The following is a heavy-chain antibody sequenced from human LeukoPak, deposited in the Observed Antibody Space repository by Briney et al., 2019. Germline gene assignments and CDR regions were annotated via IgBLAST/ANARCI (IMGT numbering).Heavy chain of an antibody. J-gene: IGHJ4*02. V-gene: IGHV4-34*01. CDR1: GGSFSGYY. CDR2: INHSGST. CDR3: AGRLRWLPFDY. D-gene: IGHD4-17*01. Sequence: SETLSLTCAVYGGSFSGYYWSWIRQPPGKGLEWIGEINHSGSTNYNPSLKSRVTISVDTSKNQFSLKLGSVTAADTAVYYCAGRLRWLPFDYWGQGTLVTVSS.